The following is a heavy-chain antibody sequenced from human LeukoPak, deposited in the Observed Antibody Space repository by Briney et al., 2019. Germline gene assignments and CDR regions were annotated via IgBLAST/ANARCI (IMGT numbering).Heavy chain of an antibody. CDR2: IIPIFGTA. V-gene: IGHV1-69*13. Sequence: PVASVKVSCQASGGTFSSYAISWVRQAPGQGLEWMGGIIPIFGTANYAQKFQGRVTITADESTSTAYMELSSLRSEDTAVYYCARGPELAVVTVIGYFDLWGRGTLVTVSS. D-gene: IGHD2-21*02. CDR3: ARGPELAVVTVIGYFDL. CDR1: GGTFSSYA. J-gene: IGHJ2*01.